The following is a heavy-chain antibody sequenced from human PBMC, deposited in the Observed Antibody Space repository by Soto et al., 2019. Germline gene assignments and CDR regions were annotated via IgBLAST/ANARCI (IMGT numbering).Heavy chain of an antibody. V-gene: IGHV3-23*01. J-gene: IGHJ2*01. CDR1: GFTFSSYA. Sequence: EVQLLESGGGLVQPGGSLRLSCAASGFTFSSYAMSWVRQAPGKGLEWVSAISGSGGSTYYADSVKGRFTISRDNSKNTLYLQMNSLRAEDTAVYYCSLAMGTYWYFDPWGRGTLVTVSS. CDR2: ISGSGGST. CDR3: SLAMGTYWYFDP. D-gene: IGHD5-18*01.